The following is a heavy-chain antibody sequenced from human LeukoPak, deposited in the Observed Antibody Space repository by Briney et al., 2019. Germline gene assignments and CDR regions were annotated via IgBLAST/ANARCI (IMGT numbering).Heavy chain of an antibody. CDR1: GFTFSSCS. Sequence: GGSLRLSCAASGFTFSSCSMSWVRQAPGKGLEWVSYISSSSTIYYADSVKGRFTISRDNAKNSLYLQMNSLTDEDTAVYYCARTFYYDSSTYPNWFDPWGQGTLVTVSS. CDR3: ARTFYYDSSTYPNWFDP. J-gene: IGHJ5*02. V-gene: IGHV3-48*02. D-gene: IGHD3-22*01. CDR2: ISSSSTI.